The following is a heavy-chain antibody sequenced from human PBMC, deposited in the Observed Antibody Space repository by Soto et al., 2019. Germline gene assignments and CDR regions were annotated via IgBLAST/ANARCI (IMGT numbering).Heavy chain of an antibody. V-gene: IGHV3-23*01. CDR1: GFTFSSYA. J-gene: IGHJ4*02. CDR3: AKEHLGSGAFDY. Sequence: LLLESGGGLVQRGGSLRLSCAASGFTFSSYAMSWVRQAPGKGLVWVSAIRSSGVSTYYADSVKGRFTISRDSSKNTLYLQMNALRAEDTAVYYCAKEHLGSGAFDYWGQGTLVTVSS. D-gene: IGHD1-26*01. CDR2: IRSSGVST.